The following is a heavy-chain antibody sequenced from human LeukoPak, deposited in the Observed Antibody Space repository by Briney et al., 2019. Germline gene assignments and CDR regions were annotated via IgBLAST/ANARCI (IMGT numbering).Heavy chain of an antibody. CDR3: ARDYSGWFDP. CDR1: GLTFSSYG. V-gene: IGHV3-33*01. D-gene: IGHD4-11*01. J-gene: IGHJ5*02. CDR2: IWYDGSNK. Sequence: GGSLRLSCAASGLTFSSYGMHWVRQAPGKGLEWVAVIWYDGSNKYHADSVKGRFTISRDNSKNTLYLQMNSLRAEDTAVYYCARDYSGWFDPWGQGALVTVSS.